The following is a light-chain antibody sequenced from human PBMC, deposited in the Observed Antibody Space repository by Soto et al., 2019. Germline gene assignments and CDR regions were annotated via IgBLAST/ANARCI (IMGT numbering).Light chain of an antibody. J-gene: IGLJ1*01. V-gene: IGLV1-40*01. Sequence: QLVLTQPPSVSGAPGQRVTISCTGSSSNIGAGYEVHWYQHLPGKAPKLLIYGNTNRPSGVPDRFSGSKSGTSASLAITGLQAEDEADYYCQPYDSSLSASYVFGGGTKLTVL. CDR3: QPYDSSLSASYV. CDR1: SSNIGAGYE. CDR2: GNT.